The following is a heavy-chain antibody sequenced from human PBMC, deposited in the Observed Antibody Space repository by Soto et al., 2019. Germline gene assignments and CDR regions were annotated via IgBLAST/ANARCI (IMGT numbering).Heavy chain of an antibody. CDR2: IWFDGTNK. V-gene: IGHV3-33*01. J-gene: IGHJ4*02. CDR1: GFTFSGYT. Sequence: GGSLRLSCAASGFTFSGYTIHWVRQAPGKGLEWLALIWFDGTNKYYADSVRGRFTISRDNAKNTLYLQMNSLGAEDTAVYYCARDLGYNYGHPFDYWGQGTLVTVSS. D-gene: IGHD5-18*01. CDR3: ARDLGYNYGHPFDY.